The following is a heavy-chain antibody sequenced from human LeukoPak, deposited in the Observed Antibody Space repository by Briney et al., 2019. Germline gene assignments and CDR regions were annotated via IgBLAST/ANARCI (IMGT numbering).Heavy chain of an antibody. V-gene: IGHV4-39*01. CDR3: ARGSRRLADFHY. D-gene: IGHD1-26*01. CDR1: GDSISSSDYY. J-gene: IGHJ4*02. CDR2: ISYSGST. Sequence: SETLSLTCTVSGDSISSSDYYWGWIRQPPGKGLGWIGTISYSGSTYYNPSLQSRVTISVDTSKNQFTLELSSVTAAGTAVYYCARGSRRLADFHYWGQGTLVTFSS.